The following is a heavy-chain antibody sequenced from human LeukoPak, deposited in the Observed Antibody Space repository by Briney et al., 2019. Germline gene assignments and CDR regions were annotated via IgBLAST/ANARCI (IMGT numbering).Heavy chain of an antibody. D-gene: IGHD2-8*01. CDR1: GFTFSSYA. CDR3: ARDRIVLMVPLYYGMDV. CDR2: ISSSSSYI. V-gene: IGHV3-21*01. J-gene: IGHJ6*02. Sequence: GGSLRLSCAASGFTFSSYAMSWVRQAPGKGLEWVSSISSSSSYIYYADSVEGRFTISRDNAKNSLYLQMNSLRAEDTAVYYCARDRIVLMVPLYYGMDVWGQGTTVTVSS.